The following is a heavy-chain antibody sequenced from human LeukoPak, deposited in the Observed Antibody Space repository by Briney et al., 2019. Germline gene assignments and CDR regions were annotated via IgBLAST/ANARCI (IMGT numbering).Heavy chain of an antibody. CDR3: ARRSGIYDYVWGSYRYTTPFDY. V-gene: IGHV1-2*02. Sequence: ASVKVSCKASGYTFTGYYMHWVRQAPGQGLEWMGLINPNSGGTNYAQKFQGRVTMTRDTSISTAYMELSRLRSDDTAVYYCARRSGIYDYVWGSYRYTTPFDYWGQGTLVTVSS. D-gene: IGHD3-16*02. J-gene: IGHJ4*02. CDR2: INPNSGGT. CDR1: GYTFTGYY.